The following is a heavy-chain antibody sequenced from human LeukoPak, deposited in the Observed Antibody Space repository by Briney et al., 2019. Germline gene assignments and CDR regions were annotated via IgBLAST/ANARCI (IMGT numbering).Heavy chain of an antibody. J-gene: IGHJ4*02. CDR3: ASSRGDYYGSGSNGNILSQPDY. CDR2: IYYSGST. V-gene: IGHV4-31*03. Sequence: PSQTLSLTCTVSGGSISSGGYYWSWIRQHPGKGLEWIGYIYYSGSTYYNPSLKSRVTISVDTSKNQFSLKLSSVTAADTAVYYCASSRGDYYGSGSNGNILSQPDYWGQGTLVTVSS. CDR1: GGSISSGGYY. D-gene: IGHD3-10*01.